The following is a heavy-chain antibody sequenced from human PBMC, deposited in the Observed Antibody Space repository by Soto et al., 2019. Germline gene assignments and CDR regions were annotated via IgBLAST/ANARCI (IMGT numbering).Heavy chain of an antibody. Sequence: PSETLSLTCAVSGGSISSSNWWSWVRQPPGKGLEWIGEIYHSGSTNYNPSLKSRVTISVDKSKNQFSLELSSATAADTAVYYCARANPRVSGSPDYWGQGTLVTVSS. CDR2: IYHSGST. CDR1: GGSISSSNW. V-gene: IGHV4-4*02. CDR3: ARANPRVSGSPDY. D-gene: IGHD6-19*01. J-gene: IGHJ4*02.